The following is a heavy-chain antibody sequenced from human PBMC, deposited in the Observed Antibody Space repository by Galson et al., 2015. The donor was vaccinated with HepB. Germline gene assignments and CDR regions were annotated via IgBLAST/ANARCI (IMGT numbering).Heavy chain of an antibody. D-gene: IGHD3-9*01. CDR1: GFTFSNYN. V-gene: IGHV3-48*02. J-gene: IGHJ4*02. CDR3: ARHPRLTGYHYYFDY. CDR2: ITSSSRTI. Sequence: SLRLSCAASGFTFSNYNMNWVRQAPGKGLEWVSYITSSSRTIYYADSVKGRFTISRDDAKNSLYLQMNSLRDEDTAVYYCARHPRLTGYHYYFDYWGQGSLVTVSS.